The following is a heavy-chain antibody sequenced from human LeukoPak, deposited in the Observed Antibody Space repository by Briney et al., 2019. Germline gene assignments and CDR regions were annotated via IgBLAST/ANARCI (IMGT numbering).Heavy chain of an antibody. J-gene: IGHJ4*02. D-gene: IGHD6-13*01. CDR3: AKEAGTKEGFFDY. CDR1: GFTFDDYA. V-gene: IGHV3-9*03. CDR2: ISWNSGSI. Sequence: PGGSLRLSCAASGFTFDDYAMHWVRQAPGKGLEWVSGISWNSGSIGYADSVKGRFTISRDNAKNSLYLQMNSLRAEDMALYYCAKEAGTKEGFFDYWGQGTLVTVSS.